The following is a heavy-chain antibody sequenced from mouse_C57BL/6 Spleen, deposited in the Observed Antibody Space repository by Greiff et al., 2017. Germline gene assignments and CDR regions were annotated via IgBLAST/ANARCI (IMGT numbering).Heavy chain of an antibody. D-gene: IGHD2-12*01. CDR3: ARVTKGYFDY. J-gene: IGHJ2*01. CDR1: GFNIKNTH. Sequence: EVQLQQSVAELVRPGASVKLFCPASGFNIKNTHMQRVKQRPEQGLEWIGRIDPANGYSKYAPKFQGKATITADTSPNTAYLQLSSLTTEDTAIYYCARVTKGYFDYWGQGTTLTVSS. V-gene: IGHV14-3*01. CDR2: IDPANGYS.